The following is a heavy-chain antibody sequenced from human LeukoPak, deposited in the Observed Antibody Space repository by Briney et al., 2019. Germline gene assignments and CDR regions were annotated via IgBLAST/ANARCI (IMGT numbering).Heavy chain of an antibody. CDR3: ATVRLAPYYFDY. Sequence: GASVKVSCKVSGYTLTELSMHWVRQAPGKGLEWMGGFDPGDGETIYAQKFQGRVTMTEDTSTDTAYMELSSLRSEDTAVYYCATVRLAPYYFDYWGQGTLVTVSS. D-gene: IGHD6-19*01. J-gene: IGHJ4*02. CDR1: GYTLTELS. V-gene: IGHV1-24*01. CDR2: FDPGDGET.